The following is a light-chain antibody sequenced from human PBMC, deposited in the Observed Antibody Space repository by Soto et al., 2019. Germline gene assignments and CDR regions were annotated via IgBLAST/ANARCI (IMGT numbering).Light chain of an antibody. CDR3: QQYGSSPTTYT. V-gene: IGKV3-20*01. CDR1: QSVSSSY. J-gene: IGKJ2*01. CDR2: GAS. Sequence: EIGLTQSPGTLSLSPGERATLSCRASQSVSSSYLAWYQQKPGQAPRHLIYGASSRATGIPDRFSGSGSGTDFTLTISRLEPEDFAVYYGQQYGSSPTTYTFGQGTKLEIK.